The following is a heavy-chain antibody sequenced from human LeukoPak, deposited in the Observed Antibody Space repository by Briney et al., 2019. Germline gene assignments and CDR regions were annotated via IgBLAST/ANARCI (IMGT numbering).Heavy chain of an antibody. V-gene: IGHV4-39*07. Sequence: SETLSLTCTVSGGSVSSTTYYWSWTRQPPGKGLEWIASINYSGSTYYNPSLKSRVTISVDTSKNQFSLKLSSVTAADTAVYYCARLGFSNSGSYLAPSDYWGQGTLVTVSS. CDR3: ARLGFSNSGSYLAPSDY. D-gene: IGHD1-26*01. J-gene: IGHJ4*02. CDR1: GGSVSSTTYY. CDR2: INYSGST.